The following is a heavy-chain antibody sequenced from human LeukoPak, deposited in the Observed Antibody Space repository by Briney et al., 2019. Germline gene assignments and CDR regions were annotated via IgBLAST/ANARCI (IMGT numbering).Heavy chain of an antibody. Sequence: GGSLRLSCVASGFTFSSYWMNWARQAPGKGLEWVASINHNGDVNYYVDSVKGRFTISRDNAKNSLYLQMNSLRDEDTAVYYCARAGVGARFEDYWGQGTLVTVSS. CDR1: GFTFSSYW. CDR3: ARAGVGARFEDY. V-gene: IGHV3-7*01. J-gene: IGHJ4*02. CDR2: INHNGDVN. D-gene: IGHD1-26*01.